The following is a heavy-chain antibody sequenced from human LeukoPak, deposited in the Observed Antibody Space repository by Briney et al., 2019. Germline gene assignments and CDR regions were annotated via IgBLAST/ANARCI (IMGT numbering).Heavy chain of an antibody. D-gene: IGHD3-22*01. Sequence: SETLSXTCTVSGGSISSYYRSWIRQPPGKGLEWIGYIYYSGSTNYNPSLKSRVTISVDTSKNQFSLKMSSVPAADTAVYYCAXXLYXDXSGXYSHGNYYYMDVWGKGTTVTVSS. CDR1: GGSISSYY. J-gene: IGHJ6*03. V-gene: IGHV4-59*01. CDR2: IYYSGST. CDR3: AXXLYXDXSGXYSHGNYYYMDV.